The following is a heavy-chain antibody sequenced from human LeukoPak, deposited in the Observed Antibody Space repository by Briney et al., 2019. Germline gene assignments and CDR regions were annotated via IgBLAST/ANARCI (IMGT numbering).Heavy chain of an antibody. J-gene: IGHJ4*02. V-gene: IGHV4-4*07. CDR3: ARRHPYYYGSGTYSRED. CDR1: GGSIGNYY. D-gene: IGHD3-10*01. CDR2: ISTSGTT. Sequence: KPSETLSVTCTVSGGSIGNYYWNWIRQPAGKGLEWIGRISTSGTTNYHPSLKSRVTLSLDTSKNQFSLNLRSVTAADTAIYFCARRHPYYYGSGTYSREDWGQGTLVTVSS.